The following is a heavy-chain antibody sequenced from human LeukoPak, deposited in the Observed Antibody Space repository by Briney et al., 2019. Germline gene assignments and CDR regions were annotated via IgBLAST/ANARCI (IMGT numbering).Heavy chain of an antibody. CDR1: GFTFSSYW. V-gene: IGHV3-74*01. CDR3: ARDGGGSYNAAFDI. Sequence: PGGSLRLSCAASGFTFSSYWMHWVRQAPGKGLVWVSRINNNGSSTSYADSVKGRFTISRDNAKNTLYLQMNSLRAEDTAVYYCARDGGGSYNAAFDIWGQGTMVTVSS. D-gene: IGHD1-26*01. CDR2: INNNGSST. J-gene: IGHJ3*02.